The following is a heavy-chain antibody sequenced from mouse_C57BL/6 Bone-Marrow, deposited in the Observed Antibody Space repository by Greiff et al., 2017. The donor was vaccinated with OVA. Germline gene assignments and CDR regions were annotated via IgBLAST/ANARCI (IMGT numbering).Heavy chain of an antibody. V-gene: IGHV5-6*02. J-gene: IGHJ3*01. CDR3: ARGTWFAY. CDR1: GFTFSSYG. Sequence: DVKLVESGGDLVKPGGSLKLSCAASGFTFSSYGMSWVRQTPDKRLEWVATISSGGSYTYYPDSVKGRFTISRDNAKNTLYLQMSSLKSEDTAMYYCARGTWFAYWGQGTLVTVSA. CDR2: ISSGGSYT.